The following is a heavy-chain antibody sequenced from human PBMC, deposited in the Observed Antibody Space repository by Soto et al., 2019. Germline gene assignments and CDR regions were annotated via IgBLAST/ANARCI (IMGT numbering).Heavy chain of an antibody. V-gene: IGHV3-23*01. CDR3: ARRSSYYFDY. D-gene: IGHD3-16*02. CDR1: GFTFSSYV. J-gene: IGHJ4*02. CDR2: ITGSGVVT. Sequence: GGSLRLSCAASGFTFSSYVLSWVRQAPGKGLECVSSITGSGVVTFYADSVKGRFTISRDNSKNTLYLQMISLRAEDTAVYFCARRSSYYFDYWGQGSLVTVSS.